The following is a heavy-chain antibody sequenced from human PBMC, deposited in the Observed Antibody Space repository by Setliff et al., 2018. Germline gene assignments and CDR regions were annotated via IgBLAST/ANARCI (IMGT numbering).Heavy chain of an antibody. CDR3: ARRPIALAGYRKGAFDI. J-gene: IGHJ3*02. CDR2: VSTYNGDT. Sequence: ASVKVSCKASGHSFSSFSITWVRRAPGQGLEWMGWVSTYNGDTKYAQNFRGRVTMTTDMSTSTVYMELRTLRSDDTAVYFCARRPIALAGYRKGAFDIWGQGTMVTVSS. CDR1: GHSFSSFS. V-gene: IGHV1-18*01. D-gene: IGHD6-19*01.